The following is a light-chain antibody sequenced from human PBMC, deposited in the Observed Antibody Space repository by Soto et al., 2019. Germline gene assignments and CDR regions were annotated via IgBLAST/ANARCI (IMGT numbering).Light chain of an antibody. CDR1: QSLLHSNGYNY. V-gene: IGKV2-28*01. Sequence: DIVMTQSPLSLPVTPGEPASISCRSSQSLLHSNGYNYLDWYLQKPGQSPQLLIYLGSNRASGVPDRFSGSGSGTDFTLKISRVEAEDVGVYYCMQALQTPRFGPGTNVDIK. J-gene: IGKJ3*01. CDR3: MQALQTPR. CDR2: LGS.